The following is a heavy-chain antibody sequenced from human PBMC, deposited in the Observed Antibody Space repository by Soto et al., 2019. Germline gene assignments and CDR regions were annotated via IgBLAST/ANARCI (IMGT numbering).Heavy chain of an antibody. D-gene: IGHD3-3*01. CDR3: AKELLDFWSGYPLFMSAFDI. V-gene: IGHV3-9*01. J-gene: IGHJ3*02. Sequence: GGSLRLSCAASGFTFDDYAMHWVRQAPGKGLEWVSGISWNSGSIGYADSVKGRFTISRDNAKNSLYLQMNSLRAEDTALYYCAKELLDFWSGYPLFMSAFDIWGQGTMVTVSS. CDR1: GFTFDDYA. CDR2: ISWNSGSI.